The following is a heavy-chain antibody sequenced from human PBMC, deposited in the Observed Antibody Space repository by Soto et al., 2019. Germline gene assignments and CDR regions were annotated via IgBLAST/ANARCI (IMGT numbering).Heavy chain of an antibody. V-gene: IGHV3-33*01. J-gene: IGHJ6*02. Sequence: QVQLVESGGGVVQPGRSLRLSCAASGFTFSSYGMHWVRQAPGKGLEWVAVIWYDGSNKYYADSVKGRFTISRDNSKNELYLQMNSLRAEDTAVYYCAREVSVQWLVYYYYGMDVWGQGTTVTVSS. CDR3: AREVSVQWLVYYYYGMDV. D-gene: IGHD6-19*01. CDR1: GFTFSSYG. CDR2: IWYDGSNK.